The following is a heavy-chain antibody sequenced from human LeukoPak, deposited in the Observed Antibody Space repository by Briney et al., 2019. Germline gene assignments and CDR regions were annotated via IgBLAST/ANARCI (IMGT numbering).Heavy chain of an antibody. J-gene: IGHJ6*03. V-gene: IGHV1-69*06. D-gene: IGHD3-9*01. CDR2: IIPIFGTA. CDR1: GGTFSSYA. Sequence: GASVKVSCKASGGTFSSYAISWVRQAPGQGLEWMGGIIPIFGTANYAQKFQGRVTITADKSTSTAYMELSSLRSEDTAVYYCAGGELDILTGRGLRYYYYYMDVWGKGTTVTVSS. CDR3: AGGELDILTGRGLRYYYYYMDV.